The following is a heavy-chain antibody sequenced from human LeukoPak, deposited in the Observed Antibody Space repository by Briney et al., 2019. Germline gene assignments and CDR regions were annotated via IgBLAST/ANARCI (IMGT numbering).Heavy chain of an antibody. V-gene: IGHV4-39*01. CDR1: VDSISSSSYY. CDR3: VRQYDLQWLVRGGNFDY. CDR2: IYYSGST. D-gene: IGHD6-19*01. J-gene: IGHJ4*02. Sequence: PSETLSLTCTVSVDSISSSSYYWGWIRQPPGKGLEWIGSIYYSGSTYYNPSLKSRVTISVDTSKNQFSLKLSSVTAADTAVYYCVRQYDLQWLVRGGNFDYWGQGTLVTVSS.